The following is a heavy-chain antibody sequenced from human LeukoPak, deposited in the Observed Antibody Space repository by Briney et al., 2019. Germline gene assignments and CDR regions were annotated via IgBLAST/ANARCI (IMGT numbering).Heavy chain of an antibody. CDR3: ASLGAAAGDRNYYFDY. Sequence: ASVKVSCKASGGTFSSYAISWVRQAPGQRLEWMGWINAGNGNTKYSQKFQGRVTITRDTSASTAYMELSSLRSEDTAVYYCASLGAAAGDRNYYFDYWGQGTLVTVSS. CDR2: INAGNGNT. V-gene: IGHV1-3*01. D-gene: IGHD6-13*01. J-gene: IGHJ4*02. CDR1: GGTFSSYA.